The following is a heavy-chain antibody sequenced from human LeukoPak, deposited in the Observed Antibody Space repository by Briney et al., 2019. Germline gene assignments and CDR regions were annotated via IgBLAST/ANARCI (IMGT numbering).Heavy chain of an antibody. D-gene: IGHD3-22*01. CDR2: ISYDGSNK. CDR3: AKDFDIHSSGYSLDY. Sequence: GGSLRLSCGASGFTFSSYGMHWVRQAPGKGLEWVAVISYDGSNKYYADSVKGRFTISRDNSKNTLYLQMNSLRAEDTAVYYCAKDFDIHSSGYSLDYWGQGTLVTVSS. J-gene: IGHJ4*02. V-gene: IGHV3-30*18. CDR1: GFTFSSYG.